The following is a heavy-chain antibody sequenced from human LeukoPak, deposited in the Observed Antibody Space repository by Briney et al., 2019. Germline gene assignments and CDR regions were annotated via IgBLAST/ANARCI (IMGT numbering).Heavy chain of an antibody. CDR2: IYPGDSDT. V-gene: IGHV5-51*01. CDR1: GSRFTTYW. J-gene: IGHJ4*02. Sequence: GESLKISCKGSGSRFTTYWIGWVRQLPGKGLEWMGIIYPGDSDTRYSPSFQGQVTISADKSISTAYLQWSSLKASDTAMYYCARSEMATVLSQDYWGQGTLVTVSS. D-gene: IGHD5-24*01. CDR3: ARSEMATVLSQDY.